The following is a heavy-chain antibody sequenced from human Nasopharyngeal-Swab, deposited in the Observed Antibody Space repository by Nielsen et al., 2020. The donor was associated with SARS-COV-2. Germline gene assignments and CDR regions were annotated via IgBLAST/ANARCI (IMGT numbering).Heavy chain of an antibody. Sequence: ESLKISCTVSGGSIISNNYYWGWFHQPPGKGLQWIGSMSYSGSTYYNPSLRSRVTISVDTSKNQFSLKLSSVTAADTAVYYCARGVPITLVGVVSSGGNQFDPWGQGTLVTVSS. V-gene: IGHV4-39*07. CDR1: GGSIISNNYY. D-gene: IGHD3-3*01. CDR2: MSYSGST. J-gene: IGHJ5*02. CDR3: ARGVPITLVGVVSSGGNQFDP.